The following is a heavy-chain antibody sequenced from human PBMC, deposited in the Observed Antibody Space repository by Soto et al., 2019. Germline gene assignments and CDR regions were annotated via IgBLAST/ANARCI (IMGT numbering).Heavy chain of an antibody. J-gene: IGHJ4*02. CDR2: IYYNGNT. CDR3: ARQTGVFGHYFAY. CDR1: GGSISSSSYY. V-gene: IGHV4-39*01. D-gene: IGHD3-16*01. Sequence: QLRLQEAGPGLVKPSETLSLTCTVSGGSISSSSYYWGWIRQPPGKGPEWIGAIYYNGNTYYNPSLKSRVTMSVDTSKNQFSLKLSSATAADTAMYYCARQTGVFGHYFAYWGQGTLVTVSS.